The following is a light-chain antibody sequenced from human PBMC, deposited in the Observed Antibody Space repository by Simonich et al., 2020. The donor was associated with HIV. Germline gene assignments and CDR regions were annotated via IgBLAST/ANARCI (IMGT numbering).Light chain of an antibody. CDR1: QSVSSN. V-gene: IGKV3-15*01. CDR3: QQYNNWPPMT. Sequence: EVVLTQSPATLSLSPGERVTLSCRASQSVSSNLAWYQQKPGQAPRLLISGASTRATGIPARFSGSGSGTEFTLTITSMQSEDFAIYYCQQYNNWPPMTFGGGTKVEIK. CDR2: GAS. J-gene: IGKJ4*01.